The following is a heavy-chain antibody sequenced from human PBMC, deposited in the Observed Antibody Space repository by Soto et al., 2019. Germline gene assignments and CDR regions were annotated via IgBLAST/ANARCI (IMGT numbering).Heavy chain of an antibody. CDR2: INSDGGTT. D-gene: IGHD5-12*01. CDR1: GFTFSNYW. Sequence: EVQLVESGGGLVQHGGSLRLSCAASGFTFSNYWIHWVRQAPGKGLVWLSRINSDGGTTNYADSVKGRFTISRDNAKNTPSLQMNSLGADNTAVYYCARGARGYYYMDVWGKGTTVTVSS. J-gene: IGHJ6*03. CDR3: ARGARGYYYMDV. V-gene: IGHV3-74*01.